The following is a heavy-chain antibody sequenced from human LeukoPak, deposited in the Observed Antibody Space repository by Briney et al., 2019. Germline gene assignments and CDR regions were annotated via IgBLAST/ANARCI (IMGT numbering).Heavy chain of an antibody. CDR3: ARAGTCSSTSCDGGIEY. V-gene: IGHV3-21*06. CDR2: ISTTSTYI. Sequence: AGSLRLSCAASGFAFSSYNMKWVRQAPGKGLEWVSFISTTSTYIYYADSVKGRFTVSRDNSKNLLYLQMDSLRVEDTAVYYCARAGTCSSTSCDGGIEYWGQGTLVTVSS. J-gene: IGHJ4*02. D-gene: IGHD2-2*01. CDR1: GFAFSSYN.